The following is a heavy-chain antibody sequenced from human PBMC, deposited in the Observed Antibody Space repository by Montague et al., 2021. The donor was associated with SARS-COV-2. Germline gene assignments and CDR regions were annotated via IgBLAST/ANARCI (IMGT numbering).Heavy chain of an antibody. CDR3: ARVLPDPVRTQYAFDI. CDR2: IYDSGST. CDR1: GSSVRSYY. Sequence: SETLSLTCIVSGSSVRSYYWSWIRQPPGKGLEWIGYIYDSGSTNYNPSLKSRVTIPVDTSKNQFSLKLSSVTAADTAVYYCARVLPDPVRTQYAFDIWGQGTLVTVSS. J-gene: IGHJ3*02. V-gene: IGHV4-59*02.